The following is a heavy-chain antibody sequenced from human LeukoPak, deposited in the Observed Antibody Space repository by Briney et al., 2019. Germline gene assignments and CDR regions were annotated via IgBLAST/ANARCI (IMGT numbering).Heavy chain of an antibody. V-gene: IGHV4-59*01. CDR1: GGSISSYY. D-gene: IGHD2-2*01. J-gene: IGHJ4*02. CDR3: ARGIYCSSTSCYYYFDY. Sequence: SETLSLTCTASGGSISSYYWSWIRQPPGKGLEWIGYIYYSGSTIYNPSLKSRVTISVDTSKNQFSLRLSSVTAADTAVYYCARGIYCSSTSCYYYFDYWGQGTLVTVSS. CDR2: IYYSGST.